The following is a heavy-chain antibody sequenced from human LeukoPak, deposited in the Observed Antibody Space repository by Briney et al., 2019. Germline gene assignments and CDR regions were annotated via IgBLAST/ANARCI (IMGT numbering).Heavy chain of an antibody. CDR2: IYHSGST. Sequence: SSETLSLTCTVSGGSISSSSYYWGWIRQPPGKGLEWIGSIYHSGSTYYNPSLKSRVTISVDTSKNQFSLKLSSVTAADTAMYYCARDETYSSDWQSNHYYYYMDVWGKGTTVTVSS. J-gene: IGHJ6*03. D-gene: IGHD6-19*01. CDR1: GGSISSSSYY. V-gene: IGHV4-39*07. CDR3: ARDETYSSDWQSNHYYYYMDV.